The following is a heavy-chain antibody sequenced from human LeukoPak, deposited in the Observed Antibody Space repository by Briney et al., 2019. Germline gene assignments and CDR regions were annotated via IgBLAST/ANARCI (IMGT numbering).Heavy chain of an antibody. V-gene: IGHV4-34*01. CDR1: GGSISNYY. CDR2: INQSGST. D-gene: IGHD6-6*01. CDR3: ARRSGYSSSSGVNL. J-gene: IGHJ5*02. Sequence: SETLSLTCSVSGGSISNYYWSWIRQPPGKGLQWIGEINQSGSTNYNPSLKSRVTISVDTSKNQFSLKLNSVTAADTAVYYCARRSGYSSSSGVNLWGQGSLVTVSS.